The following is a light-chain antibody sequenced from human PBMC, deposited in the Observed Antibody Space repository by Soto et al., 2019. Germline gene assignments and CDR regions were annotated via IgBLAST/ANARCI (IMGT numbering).Light chain of an antibody. CDR1: KSVSNY. CDR3: QQRTVWPPA. CDR2: GAS. Sequence: VFKKSAGTLSLSPGERATLACRASKSVSNYVAWYQQKSGQPPRLLIYGASSRASGIPDRFSGSGSGTDFTLTISSLEPEDFAVYYCQQRTVWPPAFGQGTRLEI. J-gene: IGKJ5*01. V-gene: IGKV3-11*01.